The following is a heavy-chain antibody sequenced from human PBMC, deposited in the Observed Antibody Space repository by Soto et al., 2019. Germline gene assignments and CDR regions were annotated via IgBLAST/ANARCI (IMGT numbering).Heavy chain of an antibody. CDR1: GFTFSSYA. V-gene: IGHV3-64D*06. D-gene: IGHD2-15*01. CDR2: ISSNGGST. J-gene: IGHJ1*01. CDR3: VKSGSEPLPHFQH. Sequence: PGGSLRLSCSASGFTFSSYAMHWVRQAPGKGLEYVSAISSNGGSTYYADSVKGRFTISRDNSKNTLYLQMSSLRAEDTAVYYCVKSGSEPLPHFQHWGQGTLVIGSS.